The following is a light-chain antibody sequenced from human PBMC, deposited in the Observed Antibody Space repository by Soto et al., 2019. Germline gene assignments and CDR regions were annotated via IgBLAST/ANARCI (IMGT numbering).Light chain of an antibody. CDR3: QYRSNWSPGT. V-gene: IGKV3-11*01. CDR1: QSVFTS. CDR2: DAS. J-gene: IGKJ5*01. Sequence: EVVLTHSPATLSLSPWEIATLSCRASQSVFTSLAWYQQKPGQAPNLLISDASNRATGVPARFSGSGSGTDFTLTISSREPEDVAVYNCQYRSNWSPGTFGQGTRLEIK.